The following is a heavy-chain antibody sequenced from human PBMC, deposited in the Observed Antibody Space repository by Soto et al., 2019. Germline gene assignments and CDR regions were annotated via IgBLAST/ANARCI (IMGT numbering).Heavy chain of an antibody. Sequence: GESLKISCKGSGYSFTSYWIGWVRQKPGKGLEWMGRIDPSDSQTYYSPSFRGHVTISATKSITTVFLQWSSLRASDTAMYYCARQIYDSDTGPNFQYYFDSWGQGTPVTVSS. J-gene: IGHJ4*02. CDR3: ARQIYDSDTGPNFQYYFDS. D-gene: IGHD3-22*01. V-gene: IGHV5-10-1*01. CDR1: GYSFTSYW. CDR2: IDPSDSQT.